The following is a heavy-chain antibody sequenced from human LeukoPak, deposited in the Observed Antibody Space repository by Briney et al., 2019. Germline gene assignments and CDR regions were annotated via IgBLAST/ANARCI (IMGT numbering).Heavy chain of an antibody. CDR2: IYYSGST. Sequence: PSETLSLTCTVSGGSISSYYWSWIRQPQGKGLEWIGYIYYSGSTNYNPSLKSRVTISVDTSKNQFSLKLSSVTAADTAVYYCARAVAGRVGGFDYWGQGTLVTVSS. D-gene: IGHD6-19*01. V-gene: IGHV4-59*01. CDR1: GGSISSYY. CDR3: ARAVAGRVGGFDY. J-gene: IGHJ4*02.